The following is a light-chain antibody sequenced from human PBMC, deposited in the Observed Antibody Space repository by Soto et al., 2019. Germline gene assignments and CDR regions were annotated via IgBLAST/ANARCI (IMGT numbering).Light chain of an antibody. CDR3: AAWDDNLNAGV. V-gene: IGLV1-44*01. J-gene: IGLJ2*01. CDR2: SND. CDR1: SSNIGSNI. Sequence: QSVLTQPPSASGTPGLRVTIYCSGSSSNIGSNIVNWYQQLPGTAPKLLIYSNDQRPSGVPDRFSGSTSGTSASLAISGLQSGDEADYYCAAWDDNLNAGVFGGGTKLTVL.